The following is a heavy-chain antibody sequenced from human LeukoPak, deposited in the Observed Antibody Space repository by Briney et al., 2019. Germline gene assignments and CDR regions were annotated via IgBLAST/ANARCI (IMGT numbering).Heavy chain of an antibody. CDR3: AKALALPWKPNYYYYYGMDV. V-gene: IGHV3-30*18. CDR2: ISYDGSNK. Sequence: GRSLRLSCAASGFTFSSYGMHWVRQAPGKGLEWEAVISYDGSNKYYADSVKGRFTISRDNSKNTLYLQMNSLRAEDTAVYYCAKALALPWKPNYYYYYGMDVWGQGTTVTVSS. D-gene: IGHD1-1*01. CDR1: GFTFSSYG. J-gene: IGHJ6*02.